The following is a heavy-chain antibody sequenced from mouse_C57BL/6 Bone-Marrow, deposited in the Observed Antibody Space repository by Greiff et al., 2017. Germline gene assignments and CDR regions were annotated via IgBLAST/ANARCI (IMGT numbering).Heavy chain of an antibody. CDR1: GYTFTSYG. J-gene: IGHJ4*01. CDR2: IYPRSGNT. Sequence: QVQLQQSGAELARPGASVKLSCKASGYTFTSYGISWVKQRTGQGLEWIGEIYPRSGNTYYNEKFKGKATLTADKSSSTAYMELRSLTSEDSAVYFCARGGYGDYVPYAMDYWGKGTSVTVSS. V-gene: IGHV1-81*01. CDR3: ARGGYGDYVPYAMDY. D-gene: IGHD2-13*01.